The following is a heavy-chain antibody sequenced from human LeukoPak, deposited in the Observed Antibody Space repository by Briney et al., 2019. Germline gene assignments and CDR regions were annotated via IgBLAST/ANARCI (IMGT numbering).Heavy chain of an antibody. CDR1: RLTFSNAW. J-gene: IGHJ3*01. CDR3: PTQSGIYFRTVSCYAAPRAFDV. Sequence: GGSLRLSCATSRLTFSNAWMTWVRQAPGGGLEWLGRIRPKTACGLRDCAAPVKGRFTIQRDDSTSTLYFQKHTLRTEDTVFVYWPTQSGIYFRTVSCYAAPRAFDVWGQGTTVTVSS. V-gene: IGHV3-15*01. D-gene: IGHD2-2*01. CDR2: IRPKTACGLR.